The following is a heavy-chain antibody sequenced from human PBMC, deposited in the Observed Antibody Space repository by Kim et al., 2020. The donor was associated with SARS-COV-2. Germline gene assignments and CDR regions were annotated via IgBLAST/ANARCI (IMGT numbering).Heavy chain of an antibody. D-gene: IGHD1-1*01. CDR3: ARENWYLGY. J-gene: IGHJ4*01. V-gene: IGHV3-73*01. CDR1: GFSDCF. CDR2: IANKGNNYAT. Sequence: GGSLRLSCAGSGFSDCFKHWGCQAPGKGMEWDGRIANKGNNYATAYAASVDGRFTISRDDSRNTAYLQMSSLKNEDTAVYYCARENWYLGYWGPETLGTVSS.